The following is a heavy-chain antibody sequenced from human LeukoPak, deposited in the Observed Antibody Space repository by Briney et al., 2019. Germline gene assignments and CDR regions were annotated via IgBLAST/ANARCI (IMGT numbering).Heavy chain of an antibody. CDR2: IYYSGST. J-gene: IGHJ3*02. Sequence: SESLSLTCTVSGGSISSSSYYWGCIRQPPGKGLEWIGSIYYSGSTYYNPSLKSRVTISVDTSMNQFSLKLSSVTAADTAVYYCARTKSDAFDIWGQGTMVTVSS. CDR3: ARTKSDAFDI. V-gene: IGHV4-39*07. CDR1: GGSISSSSYY.